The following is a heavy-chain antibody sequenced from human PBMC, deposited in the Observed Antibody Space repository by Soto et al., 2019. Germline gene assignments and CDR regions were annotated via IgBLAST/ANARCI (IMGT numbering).Heavy chain of an antibody. D-gene: IGHD3-10*01. CDR1: GFTFSNYG. CDR2: ILNDRSNR. J-gene: IGHJ6*02. Sequence: QVQLVESGGGVVQPGRSLRLSCAASGFTFSNYGMHWVRQAPGKGLEWVAVILNDRSNRYHADSVKDRFTISRDNSKNTLYLQMNSLRAEDTAVYYCARDDEYSGNGMDVWGQGTTVTVS. CDR3: ARDDEYSGNGMDV. V-gene: IGHV3-33*01.